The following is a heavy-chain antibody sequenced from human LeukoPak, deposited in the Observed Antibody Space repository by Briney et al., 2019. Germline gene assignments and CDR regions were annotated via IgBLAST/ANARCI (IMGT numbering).Heavy chain of an antibody. CDR1: GFTFDDYA. V-gene: IGHV3-9*01. D-gene: IGHD3-10*01. J-gene: IGHJ5*02. Sequence: QTGGSLRPSCAASGFTFDDYAMHWVRQAPGKGLEWVSGISWNSGSIGYADSVKGRFTISRDNAKNSLYLQMNSLRAEDTAVYYCAKSHPYGSGSPLGQGTLVTVSS. CDR3: AKSHPYGSGSP. CDR2: ISWNSGSI.